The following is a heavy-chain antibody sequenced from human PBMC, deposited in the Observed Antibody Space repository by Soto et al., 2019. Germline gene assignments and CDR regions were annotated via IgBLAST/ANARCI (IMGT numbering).Heavy chain of an antibody. D-gene: IGHD2-2*01. CDR3: ASIDARADHAFEY. CDR2: IIPIFGTP. CDR1: GGTFSSNA. Sequence: GASVKVSCKASGGTFSSNAISWVRQAPGQGLEWMGGIIPIFGTPNYAQNFQGRVTITADKSTSTTYMELSSLRFEDAAVYYCASIDARADHAFEYWGQGTLVTVSS. V-gene: IGHV1-69*06. J-gene: IGHJ4*02.